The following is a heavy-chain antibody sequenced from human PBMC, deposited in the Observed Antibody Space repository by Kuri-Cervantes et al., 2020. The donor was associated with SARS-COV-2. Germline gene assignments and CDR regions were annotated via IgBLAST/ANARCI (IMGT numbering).Heavy chain of an antibody. CDR3: ARVSRSGYLDY. V-gene: IGHV3-64*02. CDR1: GFIFSGSA. CDR2: ISSNGDST. J-gene: IGHJ4*02. D-gene: IGHD3-3*01. Sequence: ETLSLTCAASGFIFSGSALHLVRQAPGKGLEYVSAISSNGDSTYYADSVKGRFTMSRDNSKNTLYLQMGSLRAEDMAVYYCARVSRSGYLDYWAREPWSPSPQ.